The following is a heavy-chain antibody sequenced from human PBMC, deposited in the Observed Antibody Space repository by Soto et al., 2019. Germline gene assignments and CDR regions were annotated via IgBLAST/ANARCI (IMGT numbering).Heavy chain of an antibody. Sequence: PGGSLRLSCRTSGFRFSSYGMHWVRQAPGKGPEWVAVISYDGSNKYYADSVKGRFTISRDNSKNTLYLQMNSLRAEDTAVYYCAKDKVPVVVTAPFDYWGQGTLVTVSS. CDR3: AKDKVPVVVTAPFDY. J-gene: IGHJ4*02. D-gene: IGHD2-21*02. V-gene: IGHV3-30*18. CDR2: ISYDGSNK. CDR1: GFRFSSYG.